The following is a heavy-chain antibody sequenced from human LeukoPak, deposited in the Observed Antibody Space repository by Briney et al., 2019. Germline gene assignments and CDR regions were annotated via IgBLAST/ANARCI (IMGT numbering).Heavy chain of an antibody. V-gene: IGHV3-30*02. CDR2: IRYDGSNK. CDR1: GFTFSSYG. CDR3: ARAGGPRRFLEWFDP. D-gene: IGHD3-3*01. J-gene: IGHJ5*02. Sequence: GGSLRLSCAASGFTFSSYGMHWVRQAPGKGLEWVAFIRYDGSNKYYADSVKGRFTISRDNSKNTLYLQMNSLRAEDTAVYYCARAGGPRRFLEWFDPWGQGTLVTVSS.